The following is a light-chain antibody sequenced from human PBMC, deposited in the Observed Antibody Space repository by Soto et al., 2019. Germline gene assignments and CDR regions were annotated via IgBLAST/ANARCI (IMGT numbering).Light chain of an antibody. CDR3: QQRSNWPPLT. V-gene: IGKV3-11*01. CDR2: DAS. J-gene: IGKJ4*01. CDR1: ESVGSY. Sequence: EIVLTQSPATLSLSPGERATLSCRASESVGSYLAWYQQKPGQAPRLLIYDASNRATGTPARFSGSGSGTDFTLPISRLEPEDFAVYYCQQRSNWPPLTFGGGTKVELK.